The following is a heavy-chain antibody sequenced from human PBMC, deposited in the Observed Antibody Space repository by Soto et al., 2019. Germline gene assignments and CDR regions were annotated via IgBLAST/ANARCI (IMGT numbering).Heavy chain of an antibody. D-gene: IGHD2-15*01. CDR2: IFYSGST. CDR1: GGSISSRSYC. V-gene: IGHV4-39*01. J-gene: IGHJ6*02. Sequence: SEPLSLTCTVSGGSISSRSYCWGWIRQPPGKGLEWIGSIFYSGSTYYNPSLKSRVTISVDTSKNQFSLKLSSVTAADTAVYYCARHLTYCSAGSCYSDFPYYGMDVWGQGTTVTVSS. CDR3: ARHLTYCSAGSCYSDFPYYGMDV.